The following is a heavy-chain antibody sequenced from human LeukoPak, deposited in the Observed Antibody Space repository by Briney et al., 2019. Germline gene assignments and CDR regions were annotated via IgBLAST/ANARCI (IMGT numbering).Heavy chain of an antibody. D-gene: IGHD2-2*02. J-gene: IGHJ6*02. CDR3: ASTVGTAIPSHGMDV. V-gene: IGHV3-21*01. Sequence: GGSLRLSCAASGFTFSSYSMNWVRQAPGKGLEWVSSISSSSSYIYYADSVKGRFTISRDNAKNSLYLQMNSLRAEDTAVYYCASTVGTAIPSHGMDVWGQGTTVTVSS. CDR2: ISSSSSYI. CDR1: GFTFSSYS.